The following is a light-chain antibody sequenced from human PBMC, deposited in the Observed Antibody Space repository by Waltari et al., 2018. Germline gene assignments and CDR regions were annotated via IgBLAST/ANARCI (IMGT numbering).Light chain of an antibody. CDR1: QSVSSY. V-gene: IGKV3-11*01. CDR2: DAS. CDR3: QQRSNWPPT. Sequence: IVLTQSPATLSLSPGERAPLPCRASQSVSSYLAWYQQKPGQAPRLLIHDASNSATGLPARFSVSGSGTDFTLTISSLEPEDFAVYYCQQRSNWPPTFGGGTKVEIK. J-gene: IGKJ4*01.